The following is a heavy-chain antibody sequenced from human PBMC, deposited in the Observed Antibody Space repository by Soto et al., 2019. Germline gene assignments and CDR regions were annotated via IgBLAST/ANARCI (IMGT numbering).Heavy chain of an antibody. J-gene: IGHJ5*02. CDR1: GGSISSGGYS. Sequence: SETLSLTCTVSGGSISSGGYSWSWIRQPPGKGLEWIGYIYHSGSTYYNPSLKSRVTISVDRSKIQFSLKLSSVTAADTAVYYCATLPPRIEVTVLPIPTWGQGTLVTVSS. D-gene: IGHD2-15*01. CDR2: IYHSGST. V-gene: IGHV4-30-2*01. CDR3: ATLPPRIEVTVLPIPT.